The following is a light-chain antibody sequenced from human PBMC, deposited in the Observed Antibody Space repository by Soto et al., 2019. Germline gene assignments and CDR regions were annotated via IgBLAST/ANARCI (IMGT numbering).Light chain of an antibody. J-gene: IGKJ4*01. CDR3: QQRSGWPPT. V-gene: IGKV3-11*01. Sequence: SEWTQCPAIPYVSLGERATLSCRASQSVSSYVAWSQQQPGKAPRLPIDGASSRATGIPDRFSGSGSGTDFTLTISSLEPEDSAIYFCQQRSGWPPTFGGGTKVDIK. CDR1: QSVSSY. CDR2: GAS.